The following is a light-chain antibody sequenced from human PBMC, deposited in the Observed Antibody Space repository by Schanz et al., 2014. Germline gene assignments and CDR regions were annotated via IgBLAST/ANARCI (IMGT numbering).Light chain of an antibody. J-gene: IGKJ2*03. V-gene: IGKV3-20*01. CDR2: GAS. CDR1: QSISGYD. CDR3: QQYVSYPYS. Sequence: EIVLTQSPGTLSLSPGERATLSCKASQSISGYDLAWYQQKPGQAPRLLIYGASTRATGIPDRFSGSGSGTDFTLTISSLQPEDVAVYYCQQYVSYPYSFGQGTRLEI.